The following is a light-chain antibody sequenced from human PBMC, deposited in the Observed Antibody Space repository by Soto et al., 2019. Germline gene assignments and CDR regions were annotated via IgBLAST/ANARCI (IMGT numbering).Light chain of an antibody. Sequence: EIVLTQSPATLPLSPGERVTLSCRASQSVNDSLAWYQQKPCQAPRLLIYDASNRAPGIPARFSGSGSGTDFTLTISSLETEDFAVYYCQHRRNWPLTFGGGTKLEIK. CDR1: QSVNDS. CDR2: DAS. CDR3: QHRRNWPLT. V-gene: IGKV3-11*01. J-gene: IGKJ4*01.